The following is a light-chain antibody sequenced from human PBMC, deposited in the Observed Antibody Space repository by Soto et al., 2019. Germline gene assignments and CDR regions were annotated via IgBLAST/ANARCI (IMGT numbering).Light chain of an antibody. V-gene: IGKV2-28*01. CDR1: QSLLHSDGYNY. CDR2: SGS. Sequence: EIVLTQSSLSLPVTPGEPASISCRSSQSLLHSDGYNYLDWYLQKPGQSPQLLIYSGSHRASGVPDRFSGSGSGTDFTLKISRVEAEDVGIYYCMQALQTPVTFGGGTKV. J-gene: IGKJ4*01. CDR3: MQALQTPVT.